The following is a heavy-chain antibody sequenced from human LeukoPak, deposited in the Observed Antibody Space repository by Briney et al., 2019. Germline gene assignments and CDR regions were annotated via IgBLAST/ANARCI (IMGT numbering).Heavy chain of an antibody. Sequence: GGSLRLSCAASGFTFSSYEMNWVRQAPGKGLEWVSYISSSGSTIYYADSVKGRFTISKDNAKNSLYLQMNSLRAEDTAVYYCAELGITMNGGVWGKGTTVTISS. J-gene: IGHJ6*04. CDR2: ISSSGSTI. V-gene: IGHV3-48*03. CDR3: AELGITMNGGV. D-gene: IGHD3-10*02. CDR1: GFTFSSYE.